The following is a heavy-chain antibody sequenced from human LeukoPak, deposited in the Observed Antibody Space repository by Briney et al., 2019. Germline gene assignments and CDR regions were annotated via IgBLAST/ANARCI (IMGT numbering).Heavy chain of an antibody. V-gene: IGHV1-46*01. CDR1: GYTFTSYY. J-gene: IGHJ4*02. D-gene: IGHD5-18*01. CDR2: INPSGGST. CDR3: ATYRQVLLPFES. Sequence: ASVKVSCKASGYTFTSYYMHWVRLAPGQGLEWMGVINPSGGSTRYAQKFQDRVTMTRDMSTSTVYMELSSLRSEDTAVYYCATYRQVLLPFESWGQGTLVTVSS.